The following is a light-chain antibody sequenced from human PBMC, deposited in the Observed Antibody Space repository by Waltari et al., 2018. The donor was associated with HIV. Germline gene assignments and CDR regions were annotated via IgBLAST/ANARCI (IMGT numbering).Light chain of an antibody. J-gene: IGLJ2*01. V-gene: IGLV2-23*02. CDR2: EVS. CDR1: SSDVGSYYL. CDR3: CSYAGSSTFVV. Sequence: QSALTQPASVSGSPGPSITISCTGTSSDVGSYYLVSWYQQHPGKAPKLIIYEVSKRPSGVSNRFSGSKSGNTASLTISGLQAEDEADYYCCSYAGSSTFVVFGGGTKLTVL.